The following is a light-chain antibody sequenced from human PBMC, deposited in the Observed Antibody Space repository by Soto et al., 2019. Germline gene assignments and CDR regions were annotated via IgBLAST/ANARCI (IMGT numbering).Light chain of an antibody. J-gene: IGKJ1*01. CDR3: QQYYIYLRT. CDR1: QGISSY. CDR2: AAS. Sequence: NQKTQSPSTLSASVGDRVTITCRASQGISSYLAWYQQKPGKAPKLLIYAASTLQSGVPSRFSGSGSGTDFTLTISCLQSEDFATYYCQQYYIYLRT. V-gene: IGKV1-8*01.